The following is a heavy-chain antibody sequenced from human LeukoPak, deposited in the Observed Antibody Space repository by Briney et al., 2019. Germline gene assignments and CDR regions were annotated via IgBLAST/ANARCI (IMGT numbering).Heavy chain of an antibody. D-gene: IGHD3-22*01. Sequence: GGSLRLSCAVSGFNFSTHAMSWVRQAPGKGLEGVSTVRGRDGKSYYADSMKGRLTISKDISKNTLSLQMNSLRADDTAVYYCAKDRQGPIVVAPFDSWGQGTLVTVSS. CDR2: VRGRDGKS. CDR1: GFNFSTHA. CDR3: AKDRQGPIVVAPFDS. V-gene: IGHV3-23*01. J-gene: IGHJ4*02.